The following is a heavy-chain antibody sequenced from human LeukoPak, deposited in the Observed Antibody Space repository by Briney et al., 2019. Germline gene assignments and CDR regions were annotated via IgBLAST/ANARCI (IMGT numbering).Heavy chain of an antibody. V-gene: IGHV3-23*01. Sequence: GGSLTLSCAASGFTFSSYAMGWVRQAPGKGPEWVSSISGSGGHTYFADSVKGRFTISRDNSKNTLDLQMNSLKVDDTAVYYCAKFRYHSNDNNYLDFNYWGQGTLVTVSS. J-gene: IGHJ4*02. CDR3: AKFRYHSNDNNYLDFNY. CDR1: GFTFSSYA. CDR2: ISGSGGHT. D-gene: IGHD3-22*01.